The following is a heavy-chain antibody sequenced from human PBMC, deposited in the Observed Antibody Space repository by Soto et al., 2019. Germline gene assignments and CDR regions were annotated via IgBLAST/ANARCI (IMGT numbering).Heavy chain of an antibody. CDR2: ISNGDETT. CDR1: GFIFTDYS. CDR3: ARESGFCSTRCYRNNYFDP. V-gene: IGHV3-11*01. D-gene: IGHD2-2*02. J-gene: IGHJ5*02. Sequence: PGGSLRLSCAASGFIFTDYSLTWIRQAPGTGLEWVSYISNGDETTHYADSVQGRFIVSRDSSKNRISLSLSSVTAADTAIYYCARESGFCSTRCYRNNYFDPWGQGALVIVSS.